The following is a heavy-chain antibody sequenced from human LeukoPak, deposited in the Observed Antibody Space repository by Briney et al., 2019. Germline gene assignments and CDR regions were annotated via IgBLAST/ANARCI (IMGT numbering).Heavy chain of an antibody. Sequence: ASVKVSCKASGYTFTSYYMHWVRQAPGQGLEWMGIINPSGGSTSYAQKFQGRVTMTRNTSISTAYMELSSLRSEDTAVYYCARGRSGYSSGWDPYYYYYMDVWGKGTTVTISS. D-gene: IGHD6-19*01. J-gene: IGHJ6*03. CDR1: GYTFTSYY. CDR2: INPSGGST. V-gene: IGHV1-46*01. CDR3: ARGRSGYSSGWDPYYYYYMDV.